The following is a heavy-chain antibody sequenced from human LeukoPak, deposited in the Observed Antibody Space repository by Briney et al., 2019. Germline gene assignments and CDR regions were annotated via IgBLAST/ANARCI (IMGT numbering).Heavy chain of an antibody. Sequence: GGSPRLSCAASGFTFSSYSMNWVRQAPGKGLEWVSSISSSSSYIYYADSVKGRFTISRDNSKNTLYLQMNSLRAEDTAVYYCARDGDHGYFDYWGQGTLVTVSS. J-gene: IGHJ4*02. D-gene: IGHD4/OR15-4a*01. V-gene: IGHV3-21*01. CDR1: GFTFSSYS. CDR2: ISSSSSYI. CDR3: ARDGDHGYFDY.